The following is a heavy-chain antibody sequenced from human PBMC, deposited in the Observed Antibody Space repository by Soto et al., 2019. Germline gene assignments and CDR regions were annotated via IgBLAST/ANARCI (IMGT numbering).Heavy chain of an antibody. CDR3: ARLWFGKPPGYLDY. CDR1: GGSIRNYY. Sequence: SETLSLTCSVSGGSIRNYYWNWIRQPAGKGLEWIGRIYTSGNSDYNPSPKSRVTMSADTSKNQLSLRLSSVTAADSAVYYCARLWFGKPPGYLDYWGQGIRVTVPQ. J-gene: IGHJ4*02. CDR2: IYTSGNS. V-gene: IGHV4-4*07. D-gene: IGHD3-10*01.